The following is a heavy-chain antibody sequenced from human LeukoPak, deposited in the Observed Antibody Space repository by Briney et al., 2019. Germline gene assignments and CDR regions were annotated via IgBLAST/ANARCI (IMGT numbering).Heavy chain of an antibody. V-gene: IGHV3-30*18. J-gene: IGHJ4*02. CDR3: AKNRGITMVRGVLPAAN. Sequence: GGSLRLSCAASGFTFSSYGMHWVRQAPGKGLEWVAVISYDGSNKYYADSVKDRFTISRDNFKNTLYLQMNSLRAEDTAVYYCAKNRGITMVRGVLPAANWGQGTLVTVSS. D-gene: IGHD3-10*01. CDR2: ISYDGSNK. CDR1: GFTFSSYG.